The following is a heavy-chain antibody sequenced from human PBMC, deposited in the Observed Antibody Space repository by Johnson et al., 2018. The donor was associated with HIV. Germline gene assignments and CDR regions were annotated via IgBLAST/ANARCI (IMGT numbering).Heavy chain of an antibody. Sequence: QVQLVESGGGLVQPGGSLRLSCAASGFTFSSYGMHWVRQAPGKGLEWVAFIAHDESITHYADSVKGRFTISRDNSKNTLYLQMNSLRAEDTAVYYCARDQRLAAVATDGFDVWGQGTMVTVSS. D-gene: IGHD6-13*01. V-gene: IGHV3-30*02. CDR1: GFTFSSYG. CDR3: ARDQRLAAVATDGFDV. CDR2: IAHDESIT. J-gene: IGHJ3*01.